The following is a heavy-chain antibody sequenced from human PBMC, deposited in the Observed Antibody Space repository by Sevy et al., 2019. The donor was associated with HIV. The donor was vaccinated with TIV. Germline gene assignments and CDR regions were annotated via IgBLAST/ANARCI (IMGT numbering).Heavy chain of an antibody. CDR1: GFPFSNYA. V-gene: IGHV3-23*01. CDR2: LIGGGSRT. Sequence: GGSLRLSCAASGFPFSNYAMSWIRQAPGKGLEWVSTLIGGGSRTYYADSVTGRFTISRDNSKNTLYLQMNSLRAEDTAVYYCARDYGGNKYYYYYGMDVWGQGTTVTVSS. J-gene: IGHJ6*02. D-gene: IGHD4-17*01. CDR3: ARDYGGNKYYYYYGMDV.